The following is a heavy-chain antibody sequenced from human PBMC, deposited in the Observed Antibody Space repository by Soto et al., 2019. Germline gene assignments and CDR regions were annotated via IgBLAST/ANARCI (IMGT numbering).Heavy chain of an antibody. CDR3: ARHAWDYGIFGVRGWFDP. D-gene: IGHD3-3*01. V-gene: IGHV4-39*01. CDR1: GGSISSSSYY. Sequence: PSETLSLTCTVSGGSISSSSYYWGWIRQPPGKGLEWIGSIYYSGSTYYNPSLKSRVTISVDTSKNQFSLKLSSVTAADTAVYYCARHAWDYGIFGVRGWFDPWGEGTLVTVSS. J-gene: IGHJ5*02. CDR2: IYYSGST.